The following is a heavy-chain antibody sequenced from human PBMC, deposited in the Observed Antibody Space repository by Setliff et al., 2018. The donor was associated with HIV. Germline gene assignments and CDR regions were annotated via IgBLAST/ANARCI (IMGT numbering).Heavy chain of an antibody. Sequence: SETLSLTCTVSGGSISSSGYYWSWIRQHPGKGREWIGYIYYSGSTSYNPYLMSRVTISLDTSKNQFSLKLITVTAADTAMYYCASLAAGSSYYFDYWGQGTLVTVSS. V-gene: IGHV4-31*03. D-gene: IGHD6-13*01. CDR2: IYYSGST. CDR1: GGSISSSGYY. J-gene: IGHJ4*02. CDR3: ASLAAGSSYYFDY.